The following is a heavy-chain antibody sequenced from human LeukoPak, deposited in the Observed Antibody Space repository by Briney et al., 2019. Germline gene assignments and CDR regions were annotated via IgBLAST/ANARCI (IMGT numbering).Heavy chain of an antibody. J-gene: IGHJ6*02. CDR1: GYSISSGH. CDR3: ARDTGKQQPTGIYYYYGMDV. CDR2: ISSSSSYI. V-gene: IGHV3-21*01. Sequence: ETLSLTCAVSGYSISSGHWWSWVREPPGKGLEWVSSISSSSSYIYYADSVKGRFTISRDNAKNSLYLQMNSLRAEDTAVYYCARDTGKQQPTGIYYYYGMDVWGQGTTVTVSS. D-gene: IGHD6-13*01.